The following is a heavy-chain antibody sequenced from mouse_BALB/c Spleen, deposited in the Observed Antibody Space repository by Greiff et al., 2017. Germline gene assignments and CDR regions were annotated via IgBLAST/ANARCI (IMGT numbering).Heavy chain of an antibody. J-gene: IGHJ3*01. Sequence: QSGTVLARPGASVKMSCKASGYSFTSYWMYWVKQRPGQGLEWIGAIYPGNSDTSYNKKFKGKAKRTAVTSASTAYMGLSSLTNEDSAVYYSTNYGIPFAYWGQGTLVTVSA. CDR2: IYPGNSDT. D-gene: IGHD2-1*01. CDR3: TNYGIPFAY. CDR1: GYSFTSYW. V-gene: IGHV1-5*01.